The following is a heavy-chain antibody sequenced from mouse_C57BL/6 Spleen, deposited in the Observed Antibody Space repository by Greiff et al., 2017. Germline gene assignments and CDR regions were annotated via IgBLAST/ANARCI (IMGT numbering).Heavy chain of an antibody. CDR1: GYTFTSYW. CDR2: IDPSDSYT. CDR3: ARTRYGSGYDFDY. D-gene: IGHD1-1*01. J-gene: IGHJ2*01. Sequence: VQLQQPGAELVLPGASVKLSCKASGYTFTSYWMHWVKQRPGQGLEWIGEIDPSDSYTNYNQKFKGKSTLTVDKSSRTAYMQLSSLTSEDSAVYYGARTRYGSGYDFDYWGQGTTLTVSS. V-gene: IGHV1-69*01.